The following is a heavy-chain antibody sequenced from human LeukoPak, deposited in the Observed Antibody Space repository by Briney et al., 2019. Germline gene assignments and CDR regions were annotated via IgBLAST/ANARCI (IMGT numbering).Heavy chain of an antibody. Sequence: SGPTLVNPTQTLTLTCTFSGFSLSPRGLCVSWVRQPPGKALEWLALIDWGDDEYYSTSLKTRLTISKYPSKNQGVLTMTNMDPVDTSTYSGARIRNLKYFGAGVAYNSGLDAWGQGTTVTVSS. D-gene: IGHD3-10*01. CDR3: ARIRNLKYFGAGVAYNSGLDA. CDR1: GFSLSPRGLC. V-gene: IGHV2-70*20. CDR2: IDWGDDE. J-gene: IGHJ6*02.